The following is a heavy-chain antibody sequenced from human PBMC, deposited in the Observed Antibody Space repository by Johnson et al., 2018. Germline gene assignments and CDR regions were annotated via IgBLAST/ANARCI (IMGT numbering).Heavy chain of an antibody. J-gene: IGHJ6*03. Sequence: VQLVESGGGLVKXGGSXRLXCAASGFTFSSYWMNWVRQAPGKGLEWVAGISWNSGTIAYADSVKGRFTIPRDNAKNPLYLQMNSLRAEATAVYYCARDRRWYRGINYYYYMDVWGKGTTVTVSS. V-gene: IGHV3-21*01. D-gene: IGHD6-13*01. CDR3: ARDRRWYRGINYYYYMDV. CDR2: ISWNSGTI. CDR1: GFTFSSYW.